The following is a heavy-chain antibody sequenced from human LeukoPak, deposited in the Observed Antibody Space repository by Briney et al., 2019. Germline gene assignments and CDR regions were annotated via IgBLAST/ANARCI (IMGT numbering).Heavy chain of an antibody. CDR2: IYSGGNT. Sequence: GGSLRLSCAASGFSVSNTYMSWVRQAPGKGLEWVSIIYSGGNTYYADSVKGRFTISRDNSKNTLYLQMNRLRPEDMAVYYCARGTVTAPDYWGQGTLVTVSS. CDR3: ARGTVTAPDY. V-gene: IGHV3-53*01. D-gene: IGHD2-21*02. J-gene: IGHJ4*02. CDR1: GFSVSNTY.